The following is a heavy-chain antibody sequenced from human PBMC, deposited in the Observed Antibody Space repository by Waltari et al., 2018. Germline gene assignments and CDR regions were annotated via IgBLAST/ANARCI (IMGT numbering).Heavy chain of an antibody. D-gene: IGHD1-26*01. Sequence: QVQLVQSGAEVKKPGASVKVSCKASGYTFTSYDINWVRQATGQGLEWMGWMNPNSGNTGYAQKFQGRVTITRNTSISTAYMELSSLRSEDTAVYYCAREGSGSYGGWYAFDIWGQGTMVTVSS. J-gene: IGHJ3*02. CDR2: MNPNSGNT. CDR1: GYTFTSYD. V-gene: IGHV1-8*03. CDR3: AREGSGSYGGWYAFDI.